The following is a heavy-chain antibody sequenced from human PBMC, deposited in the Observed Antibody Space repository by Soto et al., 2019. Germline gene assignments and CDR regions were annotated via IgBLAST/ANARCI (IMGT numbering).Heavy chain of an antibody. Sequence: PLRVSWTASKFTFSSYARSWVLKNPFRLLEFFSAISGSGGSTYYADSVKGRFTISRDNSKNTLYLQMNSLRAEDTAVYYCAKDFLGHSSSWWGQGTLVTVSS. CDR1: KFTFSSYA. V-gene: IGHV3-23*01. D-gene: IGHD6-13*01. J-gene: IGHJ4*02. CDR3: AKDFLGHSSSW. CDR2: ISGSGGST.